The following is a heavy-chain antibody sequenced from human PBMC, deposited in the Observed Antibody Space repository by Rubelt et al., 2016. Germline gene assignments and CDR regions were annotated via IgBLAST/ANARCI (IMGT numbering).Heavy chain of an antibody. Sequence: QVQLQESGPGLVKPSETLSLICTVSGFSVSDYSWTWVRQAPGKGLEWIGYTGSVNLNPSLKSRLIMSVDTSKSQVSLRLTSVTAADTAVYYCAREFAAGRRGFDPWGQGALVTVSS. CDR3: AREFAAGRRGFDP. CDR2: YTGSV. J-gene: IGHJ5*02. D-gene: IGHD6-13*01. CDR1: GFSVSDYS. V-gene: IGHV4-59*02.